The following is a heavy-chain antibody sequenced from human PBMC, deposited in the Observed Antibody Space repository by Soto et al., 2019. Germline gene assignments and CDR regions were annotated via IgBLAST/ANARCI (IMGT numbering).Heavy chain of an antibody. CDR2: VSENGGSRGGT. V-gene: IGHV3-23*01. Sequence: EVQLLESGGGLVQPGGSLRLSCTASGFTFSSSAMNWVRQAPGQGLEWVASVSENGGSRGGTYYADSVKGRFTISRYNSKISLYLQMDSLRGADTAVYYCASAKAVVIAALGIWGQGTMVTVSS. CDR3: ASAKAVVIAALGI. D-gene: IGHD2-21*01. J-gene: IGHJ3*02. CDR1: GFTFSSSA.